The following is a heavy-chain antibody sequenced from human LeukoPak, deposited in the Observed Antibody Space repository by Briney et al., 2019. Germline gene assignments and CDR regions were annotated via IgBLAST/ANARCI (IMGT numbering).Heavy chain of an antibody. CDR1: GGSISSYY. V-gene: IGHV4-59*08. Sequence: KTSETLSLTCTVSGGSISSYYWSWIRQPPGKGLEWIGYIYYSGSTNYNPSLKSRVTISVDTSKNQFSLKLSSVTATDTAVYYCARQAARSWGQSWYFDYWGQGTLVTVSS. CDR3: ARQAARSWGQSWYFDY. J-gene: IGHJ4*02. CDR2: IYYSGST. D-gene: IGHD6-13*01.